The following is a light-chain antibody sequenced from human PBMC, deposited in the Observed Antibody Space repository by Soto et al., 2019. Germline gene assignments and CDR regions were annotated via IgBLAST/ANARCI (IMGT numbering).Light chain of an antibody. V-gene: IGKV3-15*01. CDR1: QNVYNN. J-gene: IGKJ4*01. CDR2: DAS. Sequence: EIVMTQSPATLCVSRGEGATLSCKASQNVYNNLAWCQQRPGQPPRLLIYDASTRATGISARFSGSGYGTEFTLTISSLQSEDFAVYFRQQCRNWPLTFGGGTKVEIK. CDR3: QQCRNWPLT.